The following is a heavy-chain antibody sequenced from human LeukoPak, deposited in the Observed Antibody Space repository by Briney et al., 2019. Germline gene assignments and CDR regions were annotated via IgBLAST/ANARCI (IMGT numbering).Heavy chain of an antibody. J-gene: IGHJ4*02. CDR1: GGSISSYY. CDR3: ARDLGGSSADY. CDR2: IYYSGST. V-gene: IGHV4-59*01. D-gene: IGHD6-6*01. Sequence: SETLSLTCTVSGGSISSYYWSWIRQPPAKGLEWIGYIYYSGSTNYNPSLKSRVTISVDTSKNQFSLKLSSVTAADTAVYYCARDLGGSSADYWGQGTLVTVSS.